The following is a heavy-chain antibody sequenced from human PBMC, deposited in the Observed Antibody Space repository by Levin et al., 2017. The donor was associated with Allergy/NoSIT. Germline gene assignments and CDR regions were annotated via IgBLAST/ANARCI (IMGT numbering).Heavy chain of an antibody. CDR2: IDATGDT. V-gene: IGHV3-13*04. Sequence: GESLKISCAASGFTFSSYDMHWVRQVTGKGLEWVSSIDATGDTYYAGSVKGRFTISREDAKNSLYLQLNSLRAGDTSVYYCARYSSGWRSFDYWGQGILVTVSS. D-gene: IGHD6-19*01. CDR3: ARYSSGWRSFDY. J-gene: IGHJ4*02. CDR1: GFTFSSYD.